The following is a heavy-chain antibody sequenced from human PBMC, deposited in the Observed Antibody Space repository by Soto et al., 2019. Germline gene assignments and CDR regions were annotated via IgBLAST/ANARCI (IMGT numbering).Heavy chain of an antibody. Sequence: EVQLLESGGGLVQPGGSLRLSCAASGFTFSSYAMSWVRQAPGKGLERVSAISGSGGSAYYADSVKGRFTISRDNSKNTLYLQMNSLRAEDTAVYYCAKGTHASLVIAIAFDYWGQGTLVTVSS. CDR3: AKGTHASLVIAIAFDY. V-gene: IGHV3-23*01. J-gene: IGHJ4*02. CDR2: ISGSGGSA. D-gene: IGHD2-21*01. CDR1: GFTFSSYA.